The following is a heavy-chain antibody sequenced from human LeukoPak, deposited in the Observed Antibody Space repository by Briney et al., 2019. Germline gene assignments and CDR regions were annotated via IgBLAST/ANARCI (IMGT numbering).Heavy chain of an antibody. CDR2: INHSGST. CDR1: GVSFSGYY. CDR3: AVCVAVCSTLDY. J-gene: IGHJ4*02. V-gene: IGHV4-34*01. Sequence: PSETLSLTCAIYGVSFSGYYWSWIRQPPGKGLEWIGEINHSGSTNYNPPLKSRVTISVDTSKNQFSLMLSSVTGADTAVYSCAVCVAVCSTLDYGVQGPLVTVSS. D-gene: IGHD6-19*01.